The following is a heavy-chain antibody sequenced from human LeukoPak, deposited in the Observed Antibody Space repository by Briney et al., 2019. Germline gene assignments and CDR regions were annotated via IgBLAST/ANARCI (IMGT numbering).Heavy chain of an antibody. CDR2: ISWDGGST. D-gene: IGHD3-10*01. CDR1: GFTFDEYA. CDR3: AKDEGSGKNGMDV. Sequence: GGSLRLSCAASGFTFDEYAMHWVRQAPGKGLEWVSLISWDGGSTYYADSVKGRFTISRDNSKNSLYLQMNSLRAEDTALYYCAKDEGSGKNGMDVWGKGTTVTVSS. J-gene: IGHJ6*04. V-gene: IGHV3-43D*04.